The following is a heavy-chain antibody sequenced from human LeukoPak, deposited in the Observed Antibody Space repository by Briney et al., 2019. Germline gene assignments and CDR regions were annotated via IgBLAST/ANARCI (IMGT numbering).Heavy chain of an antibody. CDR3: ARRVYSGSYNWYFDL. CDR2: ISYSGST. D-gene: IGHD1-26*01. J-gene: IGHJ2*01. CDR1: GGSISTSTYY. V-gene: IGHV4-39*01. Sequence: PSETLSLTCTVSGGSISTSTYYWGCIRQPPGKGLEWIGSISYSGSTYNNPSLKSRVTISVDTSKNQFSLKLSSVTAPDTAVYYCARRVYSGSYNWYFDLWSRGTLVTVSS.